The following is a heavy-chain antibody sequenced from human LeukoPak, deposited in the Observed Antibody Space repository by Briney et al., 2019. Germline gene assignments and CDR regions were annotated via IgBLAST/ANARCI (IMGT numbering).Heavy chain of an antibody. CDR3: ATVKASYFDSTGYYFDY. CDR1: GYTFTTYG. Sequence: ASVKVSYKASGYTFTTYGISWVRQAPGQGLEWMGGFDPEEGETIYAQKFQGRVTMTDDTAADTAYMELSSLRSEDTAVYYCATVKASYFDSTGYYFDYWGQGTLVTVSS. D-gene: IGHD3-22*01. J-gene: IGHJ4*02. V-gene: IGHV1-24*01. CDR2: FDPEEGET.